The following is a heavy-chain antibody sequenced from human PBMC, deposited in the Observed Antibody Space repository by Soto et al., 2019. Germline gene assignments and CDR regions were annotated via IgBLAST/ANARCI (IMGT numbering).Heavy chain of an antibody. CDR2: IYPGDSDT. J-gene: IGHJ6*02. Sequence: PGESLKISCMGSGYKVSTWHNFTSYWIAWVRQMPGKGLEWMGIIYPGDSDTRYSPSFQGQVTISADKSISTAYLQWSSLKASDTAMYYCARRQGLTYGMDVWGQGTTVTVSS. CDR3: ARRQGLTYGMDV. D-gene: IGHD6-25*01. CDR1: GYKVSTWHNFTSYW. V-gene: IGHV5-51*01.